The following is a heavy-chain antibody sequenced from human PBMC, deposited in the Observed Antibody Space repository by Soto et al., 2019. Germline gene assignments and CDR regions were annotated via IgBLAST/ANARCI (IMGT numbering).Heavy chain of an antibody. Sequence: EVQLLESGGGLVQPGGSLRLSCAASGFTFSSYAMSWVRRAPGKGLEWVSAISGSGGSTYYADSVRGRFTISRDTSRNTLNLQLDSLRAEATAVYYCSKGSGVTGRKDRFDCWVKGTLVTVSS. CDR1: GFTFSSYA. CDR2: ISGSGGST. J-gene: IGHJ4*02. D-gene: IGHD2-8*01. CDR3: SKGSGVTGRKDRFDC. V-gene: IGHV3-23*01.